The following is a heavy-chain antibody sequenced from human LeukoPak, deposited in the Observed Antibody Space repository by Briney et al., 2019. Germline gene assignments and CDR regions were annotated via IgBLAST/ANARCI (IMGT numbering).Heavy chain of an antibody. D-gene: IGHD3-10*01. J-gene: IGHJ4*02. CDR2: ISGSGGST. CDR3: AKDYYGSGSYTH. Sequence: GGSLRLSCAASGFTFSSYGMSWVRQAPGKGLEWVSAISGSGGSTYYADSVKGRFTISRDNSKNTLYLQMNSLRAEDTAVYYCAKDYYGSGSYTHWGQGTLVTVSP. CDR1: GFTFSSYG. V-gene: IGHV3-23*01.